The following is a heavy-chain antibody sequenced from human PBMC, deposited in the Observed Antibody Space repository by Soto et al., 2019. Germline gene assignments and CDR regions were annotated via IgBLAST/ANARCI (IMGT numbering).Heavy chain of an antibody. CDR2: ISWNSGSI. Sequence: GGSLRLSCAASGFTFDDYAMHWVRQAPGKGLEWVSGISWNSGSIGYADSVKGRFTISRDNAKNSLYLQMNSLRAEDTALYYCAKDPGSGSHHSDFDYWGQGTLVTVSS. CDR1: GFTFDDYA. J-gene: IGHJ4*02. CDR3: AKDPGSGSHHSDFDY. V-gene: IGHV3-9*01. D-gene: IGHD3-10*01.